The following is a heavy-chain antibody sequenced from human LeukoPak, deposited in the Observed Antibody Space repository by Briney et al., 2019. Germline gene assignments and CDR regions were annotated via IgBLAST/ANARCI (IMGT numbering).Heavy chain of an antibody. D-gene: IGHD3-9*01. V-gene: IGHV3-23*01. Sequence: PGGSLRLSCAASGFTFSSYAMSWVRQAPGKRLEWVSAISGSGGSTYYADSVKGRFTISRDNSKNTLYLQMNSLRAEDTAVYYCAKRRRYDILTGYDYWGQGTLVTVSS. CDR1: GFTFSSYA. CDR2: ISGSGGST. CDR3: AKRRRYDILTGYDY. J-gene: IGHJ4*02.